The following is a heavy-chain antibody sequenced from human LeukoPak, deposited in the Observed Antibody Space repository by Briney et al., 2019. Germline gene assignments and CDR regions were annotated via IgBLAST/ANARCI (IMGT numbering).Heavy chain of an antibody. Sequence: GGSLRLSCAASGNYWMHWVRQAPGKGLEWVSAISNNGGYTYYADSVKGRFTVSRDNPKNTLYLQMNSLRAEDTAVYYCTKETPLAVAGSWGQGTLVTVSS. CDR2: ISNNGGYT. V-gene: IGHV3-23*01. D-gene: IGHD6-19*01. CDR1: GNYW. J-gene: IGHJ5*02. CDR3: TKETPLAVAGS.